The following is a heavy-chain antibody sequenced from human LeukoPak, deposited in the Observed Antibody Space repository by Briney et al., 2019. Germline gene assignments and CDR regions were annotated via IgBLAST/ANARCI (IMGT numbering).Heavy chain of an antibody. V-gene: IGHV4-39*07. CDR2: INHSGST. Sequence: PSETLSLTCTVSGGSISSSPYYWGWIRQPPGKGLEWIGEINHSGSTNYNPSLKSRVTISVDTSKNQFSLKLSSVTAADTAVYYCARLLMVYAINYFDYWGQGTLVTVSS. J-gene: IGHJ4*02. CDR3: ARLLMVYAINYFDY. D-gene: IGHD2-8*01. CDR1: GGSISSSPYY.